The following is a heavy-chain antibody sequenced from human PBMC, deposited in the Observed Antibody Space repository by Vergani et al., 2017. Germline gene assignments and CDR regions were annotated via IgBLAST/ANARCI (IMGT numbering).Heavy chain of an antibody. Sequence: QVQLVQSGAEVKKPWASVKVPFKASGYTFTGYYMHWVRQAPGQGLEWMGWINPNSGGTNYAQQFQGRVTMTRDTSNNTAFMELSRLRSDDTAVNYCASRRRYYYDSSGPSDYWGQGTLVTVSS. CDR3: ASRRRYYYDSSGPSDY. D-gene: IGHD3-22*01. J-gene: IGHJ4*02. CDR2: INPNSGGT. CDR1: GYTFTGYY. V-gene: IGHV1-2*02.